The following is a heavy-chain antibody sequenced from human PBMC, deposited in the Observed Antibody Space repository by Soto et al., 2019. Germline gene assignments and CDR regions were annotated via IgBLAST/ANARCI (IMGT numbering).Heavy chain of an antibody. CDR2: MSGSGGST. CDR3: AKLVGQRMTTGFRYFDC. V-gene: IGHV3-23*01. Sequence: LRLSCAASGFTFSNNAMNWFLQAPGKGLEWVSGMSGSGGSTYYADSVKGRFTISRDNSKNTLYLQMNTLRVEDTAVYYCAKLVGQRMTTGFRYFDCWGQGTLVTVSS. D-gene: IGHD4-17*01. CDR1: GFTFSNNA. J-gene: IGHJ4*02.